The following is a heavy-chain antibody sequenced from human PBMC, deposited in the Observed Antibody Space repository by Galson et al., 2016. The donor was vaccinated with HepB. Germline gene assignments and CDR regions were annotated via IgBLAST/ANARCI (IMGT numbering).Heavy chain of an antibody. Sequence: CAISGDSVSSNSATWNWIRQSPSGGLEWLGRTSYRSKWYNDYAVSVKSRITINPDTSKNQFSLQLNSVTPEDTAVYYCARGYSGYEYWGQGTLVTVSS. CDR3: ARGYSGYEY. CDR2: TSYRSKWYN. D-gene: IGHD5-12*01. CDR1: GDSVSSNSAT. V-gene: IGHV6-1*01. J-gene: IGHJ4*02.